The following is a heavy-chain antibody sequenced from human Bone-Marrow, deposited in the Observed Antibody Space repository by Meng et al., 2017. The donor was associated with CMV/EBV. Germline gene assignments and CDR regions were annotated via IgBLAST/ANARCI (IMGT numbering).Heavy chain of an antibody. CDR3: ARDGAEHNRNLVGYYGVDV. J-gene: IGHJ6*02. Sequence: GESLKISCAASGFTFSQYSIHWVRQAPGKGLEWVAVISYDGSNEYYAASVKGRFTISRDNSKNTLYLQMNSLRAEDTALYYCARDGAEHNRNLVGYYGVDVWGQGTTVTVSS. CDR1: GFTFSQYS. CDR2: ISYDGSNE. D-gene: IGHD1-14*01. V-gene: IGHV3-30*04.